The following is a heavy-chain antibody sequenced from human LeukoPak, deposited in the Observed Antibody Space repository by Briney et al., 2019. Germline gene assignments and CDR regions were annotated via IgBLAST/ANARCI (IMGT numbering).Heavy chain of an antibody. V-gene: IGHV3-11*04. CDR1: GFTFSDYY. D-gene: IGHD3-3*01. J-gene: IGHJ6*03. Sequence: SGGSLRLSRAASGFTFSDYYMSWIRQAPGKGLEWVSYISSSGSTIYYADSVKGRFTISRDNAKNSLYLQMNSLRAEDTAVYYCARWVYDFWSGRDSNYYMDVWGKGTTVTVSS. CDR2: ISSSGSTI. CDR3: ARWVYDFWSGRDSNYYMDV.